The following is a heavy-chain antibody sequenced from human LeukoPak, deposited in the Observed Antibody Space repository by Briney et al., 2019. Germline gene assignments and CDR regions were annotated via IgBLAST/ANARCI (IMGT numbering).Heavy chain of an antibody. V-gene: IGHV3-7*01. J-gene: IGHJ4*02. CDR3: ARDVPYYYDSSGYGD. Sequence: GGSLRLSCAASGFTFSSYWMSWVRQAPGKGLEWVANIKQDGSEKYYEDSVKGRFTISRDNAKNSLYLQMNSLRAEDTAVYYCARDVPYYYDSSGYGDWGQGTLVTVSS. CDR1: GFTFSSYW. D-gene: IGHD3-22*01. CDR2: IKQDGSEK.